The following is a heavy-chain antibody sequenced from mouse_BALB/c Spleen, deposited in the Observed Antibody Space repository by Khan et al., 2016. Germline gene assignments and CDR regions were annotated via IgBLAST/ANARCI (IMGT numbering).Heavy chain of an antibody. D-gene: IGHD1-1*01. CDR2: IDPANGNS. V-gene: IGHV14-3*02. CDR3: ARDCYGSRWYFDV. Sequence: VQLQQSGAELVKPGASVKLSCTVSGFNIKDTYMYWVKQRPEQGLEWIGRIDPANGNSKYDPKFQGKATITADTSSNTAYLQLSSLTSEDTAVYYCARDCYGSRWYFDVWGAGTTVTVSS. J-gene: IGHJ1*01. CDR1: GFNIKDTY.